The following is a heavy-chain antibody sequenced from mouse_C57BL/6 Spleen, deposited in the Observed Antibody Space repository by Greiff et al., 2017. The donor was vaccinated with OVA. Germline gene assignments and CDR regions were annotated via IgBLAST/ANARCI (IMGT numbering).Heavy chain of an antibody. CDR1: GFNIKNTY. CDR2: IDPANGNT. V-gene: IGHV14-3*01. Sequence: EVMLVESVAELVRPGASVKLSCTASGFNIKNTYMHWVKQRPEQGLEWIGRIDPANGNTKYAPKFQGKATITADTSSNTAYLQLSSLTSEDTAIYYCAVAYYSNYSFAYWGQGTLVTVSA. D-gene: IGHD2-5*01. J-gene: IGHJ3*01. CDR3: AVAYYSNYSFAY.